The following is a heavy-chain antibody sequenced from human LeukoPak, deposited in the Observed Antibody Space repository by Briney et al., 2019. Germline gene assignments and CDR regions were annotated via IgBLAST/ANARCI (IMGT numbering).Heavy chain of an antibody. J-gene: IGHJ4*02. CDR2: ISGTGGST. Sequence: GGPLRLSCAASGFTFSNYAINWVRQAPGKGLEWVSVISGTGGSTHYADSVKGRFTMSRDNSKNTVYLQMNSLRAEDTALYYCAKDSGYCSGYTCPPVYWGQGTLVTVSS. CDR3: AKDSGYCSGYTCPPVY. V-gene: IGHV3-23*01. CDR1: GFTFSNYA. D-gene: IGHD2-15*01.